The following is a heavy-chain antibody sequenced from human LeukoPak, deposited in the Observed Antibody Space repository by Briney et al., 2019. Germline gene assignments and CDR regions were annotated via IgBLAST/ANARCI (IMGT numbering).Heavy chain of an antibody. CDR2: ISSSSSYI. V-gene: IGHV3-21*01. Sequence: PGGSLRLSCAASGFTFSSYSMNWVRQAPGKGLEWVSSISSSSSYIYYADSVKGRFTISRDNAKTSLYLQMNSLRAEDTAVYYCAREHTAMDDYWGQGTLVTVSS. J-gene: IGHJ4*02. D-gene: IGHD5-18*01. CDR1: GFTFSSYS. CDR3: AREHTAMDDY.